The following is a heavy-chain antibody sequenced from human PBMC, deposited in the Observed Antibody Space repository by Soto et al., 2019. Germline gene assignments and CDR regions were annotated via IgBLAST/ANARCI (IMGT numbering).Heavy chain of an antibody. CDR2: ISYDGNNK. CDR3: AARPAYGSGSERLLDY. Sequence: GGSLRLSCAASGFTFSSYAMHWVRQAPGKGLEWVAVISYDGNNKYYADSVKGRFTISRDNSKNTLYLQMSSLRAEDTAVYFCAARPAYGSGSERLLDYWGQGTLVTVSS. CDR1: GFTFSSYA. J-gene: IGHJ4*02. V-gene: IGHV3-30-3*01. D-gene: IGHD3-10*01.